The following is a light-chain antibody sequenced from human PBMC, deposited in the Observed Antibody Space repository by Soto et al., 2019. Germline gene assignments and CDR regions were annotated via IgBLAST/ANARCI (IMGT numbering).Light chain of an antibody. V-gene: IGKV3-11*01. CDR2: DAS. Sequence: IVLTQSPATLSLSPGERAALSCRASQSVSTFLAWYHHKPGQAPRLIIYDASNRAPGIPARFSVRGSGTDFSLTISSPESEDFAVYYCRPRDVWPTFGQGTKVEI. CDR1: QSVSTF. CDR3: RPRDVWPT. J-gene: IGKJ1*01.